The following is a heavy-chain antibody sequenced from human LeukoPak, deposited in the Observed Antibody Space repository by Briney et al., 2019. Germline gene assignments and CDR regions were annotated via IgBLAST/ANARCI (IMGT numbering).Heavy chain of an antibody. CDR3: AVLGGSGHSFF. CDR2: ISSSSGYM. CDR1: GFTFSSYG. V-gene: IGHV3-21*01. D-gene: IGHD3-22*01. Sequence: GGSLRLSCAASGFTFSSYGMHWVRQAPGKGLEWVSSISSSSGYMYYADSVKGRFTISRDNAKNSLYLQMDSLRAEDTAVYYCAVLGGSGHSFFWGQGTLVTVSS. J-gene: IGHJ4*02.